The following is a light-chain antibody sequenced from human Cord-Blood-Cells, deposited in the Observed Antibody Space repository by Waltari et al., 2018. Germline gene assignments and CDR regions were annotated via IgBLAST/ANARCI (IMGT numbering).Light chain of an antibody. CDR2: GAS. CDR1: QSVSSSY. J-gene: IGKJ5*01. Sequence: EIVLTQSPGTLSLSPGERATLSCRASQSVSSSYLAWYQQKPGQAPRILIDGASSRATGIPDRFRGSGSGTDFTLTISRLEPEDFAVYYCQQYVSSPTFGQGTRLEIK. CDR3: QQYVSSPT. V-gene: IGKV3-20*01.